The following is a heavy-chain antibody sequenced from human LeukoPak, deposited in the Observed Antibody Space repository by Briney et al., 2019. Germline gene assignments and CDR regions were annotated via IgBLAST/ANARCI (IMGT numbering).Heavy chain of an antibody. D-gene: IGHD3-22*01. CDR1: GFTFSSYS. V-gene: IGHV3-21*01. CDR2: ISSSSSYI. Sequence: SGGSLRLSCAASGFTFSSYSMNWVRQAPGKGLEWVSSISSSSSYIYYADSVKGRFTISRDNAKNSLYLQMNSLRAEDTAVYYCARAAYYYDSSGYGFDYWGQGTLVTVSS. CDR3: ARAAYYYDSSGYGFDY. J-gene: IGHJ4*02.